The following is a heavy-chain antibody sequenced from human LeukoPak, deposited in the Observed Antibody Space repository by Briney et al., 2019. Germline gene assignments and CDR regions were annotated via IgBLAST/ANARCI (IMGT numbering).Heavy chain of an antibody. CDR2: IKQDGSEK. D-gene: IGHD3-22*01. CDR3: ARDLTPSYYDSSGYYQD. Sequence: GGSLRLSCAASGFTVSNNYVSWVRQAPGKGLEWVANIKQDGSEKYYVDSVKGRFTISRDNARNSLYLQMNSLRAEDTAVYYCARDLTPSYYDSSGYYQDWGQGTLVTVSS. J-gene: IGHJ4*02. V-gene: IGHV3-7*01. CDR1: GFTVSNNY.